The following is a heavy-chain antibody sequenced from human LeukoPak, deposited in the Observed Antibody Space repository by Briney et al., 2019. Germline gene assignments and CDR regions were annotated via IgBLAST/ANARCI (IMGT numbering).Heavy chain of an antibody. CDR3: ASLPSCSSSTCYPWFDP. Sequence: SETLSLTCTVSGASISSYYWSWIRQPPGKGLEWIGYIYYSGSINYNPSLKSRVTISVDTSKNQFSLKLNSVTAADTAVYYCASLPSCSSSTCYPWFDPWGQGTLVTVSS. J-gene: IGHJ5*02. D-gene: IGHD2-2*01. CDR1: GASISSYY. CDR2: IYYSGSI. V-gene: IGHV4-59*01.